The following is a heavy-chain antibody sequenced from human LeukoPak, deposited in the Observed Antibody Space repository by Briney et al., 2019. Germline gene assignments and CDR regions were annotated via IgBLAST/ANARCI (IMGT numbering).Heavy chain of an antibody. Sequence: GPLRLSCAASTFTFSSDWMHWVPQAPGKGLVWLPRINTDGSDTSYADSVRGRFTISRDNAKNTLYLQMNSLRAEDTAVYYCARDFNYCSGGSCYDAYDIWGQGTMVTVSS. V-gene: IGHV3-74*01. CDR3: ARDFNYCSGGSCYDAYDI. CDR2: INTDGSDT. CDR1: TFTFSSDW. J-gene: IGHJ3*02. D-gene: IGHD2-15*01.